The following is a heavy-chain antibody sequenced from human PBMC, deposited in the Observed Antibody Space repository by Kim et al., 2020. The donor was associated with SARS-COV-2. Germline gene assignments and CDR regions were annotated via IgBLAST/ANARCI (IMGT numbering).Heavy chain of an antibody. CDR1: GYTLTELS. V-gene: IGHV1-24*01. J-gene: IGHJ4*02. CDR2: FDPEDGET. CDR3: ATGGYSNDDIYFDY. Sequence: ASVKVSCKVSGYTLTELSMHWVRQAPGKGLEWMGGFDPEDGETIYAQKFQGRVTMTEDTSTDTAYMELSSLRSEDTAVYYCATGGYSNDDIYFDYWGQGTLVTVSS. D-gene: IGHD4-4*01.